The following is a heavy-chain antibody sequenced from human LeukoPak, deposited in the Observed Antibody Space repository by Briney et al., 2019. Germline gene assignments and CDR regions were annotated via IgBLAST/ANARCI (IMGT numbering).Heavy chain of an antibody. CDR3: ARGDDFSGDH. CDR1: GFTLSNFW. CDR2: IHPEGNEK. Sequence: GGSLRLSCAVSGFTLSNFWMSWVRQAPGRGLEWVANIHPEGNEKYHVESVKGRFTISRDNTKNLLFLQMNGLRVEDTAVYYCARGDDFSGDHWGQGTLVTVSS. V-gene: IGHV3-7*04. J-gene: IGHJ4*02. D-gene: IGHD1-1*01.